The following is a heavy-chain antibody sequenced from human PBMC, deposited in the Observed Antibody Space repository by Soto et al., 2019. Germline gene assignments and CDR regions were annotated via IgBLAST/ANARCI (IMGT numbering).Heavy chain of an antibody. CDR3: AAGALPEEFDAFDI. CDR2: ISSTSSTI. J-gene: IGHJ3*02. V-gene: IGHV3-48*01. Sequence: PGGSLRLSCAASGFTFSIYSMNWVRQAPGKGLEWISYISSTSSTIYYADSVKGRFTISRDNAKNSLYLQMNSLRAEDTAVYYCAAGALPEEFDAFDIWGQGTMVTVSS. D-gene: IGHD3-10*01. CDR1: GFTFSIYS.